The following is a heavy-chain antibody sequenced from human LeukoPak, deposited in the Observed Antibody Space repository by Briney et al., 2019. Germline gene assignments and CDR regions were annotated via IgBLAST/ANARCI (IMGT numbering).Heavy chain of an antibody. V-gene: IGHV4-30-4*01. CDR2: IYYSGST. D-gene: IGHD1-14*01. Sequence: PSETLSLTRTVSGGSISSGDYYWSWIRQPPGKGLEWIGYIYYSGSTYYNPSLKSRVTISVDTSKNQFSLKLSSVTAADTAVYYCAGREPPNNAFDIWGQGTMVTVSS. CDR1: GGSISSGDYY. J-gene: IGHJ3*02. CDR3: AGREPPNNAFDI.